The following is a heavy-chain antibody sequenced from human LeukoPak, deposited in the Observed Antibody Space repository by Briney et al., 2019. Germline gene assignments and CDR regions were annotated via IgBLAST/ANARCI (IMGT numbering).Heavy chain of an antibody. CDR3: ARGRPYYGSDRTFDY. V-gene: IGHV4-59*01. D-gene: IGHD3-10*01. Sequence: SETLSLTCTVSGGSISIYYWNWTRQPPWKGLEWIGHIYYSGSTKYNPSLKSRVTISVDTSKNQFSLKVNSVTAADTAVYYCARGRPYYGSDRTFDYWGQGTLVTVSS. J-gene: IGHJ4*02. CDR2: IYYSGST. CDR1: GGSISIYY.